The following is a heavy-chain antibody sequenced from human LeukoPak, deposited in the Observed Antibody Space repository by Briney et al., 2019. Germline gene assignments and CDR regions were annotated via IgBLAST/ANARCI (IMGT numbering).Heavy chain of an antibody. D-gene: IGHD3-10*01. CDR1: GDSISGGDYS. J-gene: IGHJ5*02. CDR3: ARELWFVNAPGSWLDP. Sequence: PSETLSLTCTVSGDSISGGDYSWGWIRQPSGKGLEWLGYIFHTGNSYYNPSLRSRVTISVDRSRNQFSLRLTSVTAADTAVYYCARELWFVNAPGSWLDPWGPGTLVAVSS. V-gene: IGHV4-30-2*01. CDR2: IFHTGNS.